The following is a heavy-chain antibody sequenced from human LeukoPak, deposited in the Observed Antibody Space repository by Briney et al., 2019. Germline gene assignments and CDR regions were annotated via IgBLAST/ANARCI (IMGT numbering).Heavy chain of an antibody. V-gene: IGHV4-34*01. Sequence: SETLSLTCAVYGGSFSGYYWSWIRQPPGKGLEGIGYIYHSGSTNYNPSLKSRVTISVDTSKNQFSLQLTSVTAADTAVYYCARLPAATKTADYWGQGTLVTVSS. J-gene: IGHJ4*02. CDR3: ARLPAATKTADY. D-gene: IGHD2-2*01. CDR1: GGSFSGYY. CDR2: IYHSGST.